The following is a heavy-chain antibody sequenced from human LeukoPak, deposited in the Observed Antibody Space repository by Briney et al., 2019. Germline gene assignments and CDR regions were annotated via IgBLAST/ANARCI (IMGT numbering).Heavy chain of an antibody. V-gene: IGHV4-59*01. J-gene: IGHJ3*02. D-gene: IGHD1-26*01. CDR3: ARGYSGHYYAFDI. CDR2: SYYTGSN. CDR1: GCSISNYY. Sequence: SETLSLTCTVSGCSISNYYWSWIPQPPGKGLEGIGYSYYTGSNNYNTSLNRRVTTTVDTSNTHFSLKLTSVTAADAAVYYCARGYSGHYYAFDIWGQGTMVTVSS.